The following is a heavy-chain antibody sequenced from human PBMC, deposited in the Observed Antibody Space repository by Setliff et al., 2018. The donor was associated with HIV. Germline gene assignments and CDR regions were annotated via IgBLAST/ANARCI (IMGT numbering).Heavy chain of an antibody. Sequence: SETLSLTCAVYGGSFSGYYWSWIRQPPGKGLEWIGGINHSGSTNYNPSLKSRVTISVDTSKNQFSLKLSSVTAADTAVYYCARQDYYYDSSGYYRWWEPFSWYFDLWGRGILVTVSS. J-gene: IGHJ2*01. CDR2: INHSGST. CDR1: GGSFSGYY. CDR3: ARQDYYYDSSGYYRWWEPFSWYFDL. D-gene: IGHD3-22*01. V-gene: IGHV4-34*01.